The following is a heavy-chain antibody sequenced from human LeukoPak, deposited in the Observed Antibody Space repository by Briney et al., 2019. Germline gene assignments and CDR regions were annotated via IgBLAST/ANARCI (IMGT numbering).Heavy chain of an antibody. CDR1: GFTFSSYA. CDR2: ISYDGSNK. Sequence: PGGSLRLSCAASGFTFSSYAMHWVRQAPGKGLEWVAVISYDGSNKYYADSVKGRFTISRDNSKNTLYLQMNSLRAEDTAVYYCASATAPDYGGNSGDYWGQGTLVTVSS. D-gene: IGHD4-23*01. V-gene: IGHV3-30*04. J-gene: IGHJ4*02. CDR3: ASATAPDYGGNSGDY.